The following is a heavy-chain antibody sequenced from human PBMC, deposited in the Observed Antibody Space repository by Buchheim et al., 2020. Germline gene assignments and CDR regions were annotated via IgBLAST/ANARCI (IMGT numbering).Heavy chain of an antibody. J-gene: IGHJ6*02. CDR2: IIPILGIA. CDR1: GGTFSSYA. D-gene: IGHD4-17*01. Sequence: QVQLVQSGAEVKKPGSSVKVSCKASGGTFSSYAISWVRQAPGQGLEWMGRIIPILGIANYAQKFQGRVTITPDKSTSIAYMALSSLRSEDTAVYYCASRLREYYYYYYGMNVWGQGTT. CDR3: ASRLREYYYYYYGMNV. V-gene: IGHV1-69*04.